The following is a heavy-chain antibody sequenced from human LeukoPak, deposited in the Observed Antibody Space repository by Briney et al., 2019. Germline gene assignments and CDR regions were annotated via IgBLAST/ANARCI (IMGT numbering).Heavy chain of an antibody. CDR1: GFTFSSYA. J-gene: IGHJ4*02. CDR3: AREVGRVVWSKLELYY. V-gene: IGHV3-30-3*01. CDR2: ISYDGSNK. Sequence: GGSLRLSCAASGFTFSSYAMHWVRQAPGKGLEWVAVISYDGSNKYYADSVKGRFTISRDNSKNTLYLQMNSLRAEDTAVYYCAREVGRVVWSKLELYYWGQGTLVTVSS. D-gene: IGHD1-7*01.